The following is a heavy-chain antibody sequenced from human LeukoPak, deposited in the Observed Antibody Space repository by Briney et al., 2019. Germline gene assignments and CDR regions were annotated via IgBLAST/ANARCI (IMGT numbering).Heavy chain of an antibody. CDR2: MNPNSGNT. V-gene: IGHV1-8*03. CDR1: GYTSTSYD. D-gene: IGHD5-12*01. CDR3: ARGFKRRVATIFATKYYFDY. J-gene: IGHJ4*02. Sequence: ASVKVSCKASGYTSTSYDINWVRQATGQGLEWMGWMNPNSGNTGYAQKFQGRVTITRNTSISTAYMELSSLRSEDTAVYYCARGFKRRVATIFATKYYFDYWGQGTLVTVSS.